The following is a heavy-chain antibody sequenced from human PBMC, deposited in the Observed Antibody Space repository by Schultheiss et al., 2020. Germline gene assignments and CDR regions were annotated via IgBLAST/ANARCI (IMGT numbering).Heavy chain of an antibody. CDR3: ARDLTNYFDY. Sequence: GGSLRLSCAASGFTFSSYDMHWVRQATGKGLEWVSRINSDGSSTSYADSVKGRFTISRDNAKNTLYLQMNSLRAEDTAAYYCARDLTNYFDYWGQGTLVTGSS. D-gene: IGHD2-2*01. J-gene: IGHJ4*02. V-gene: IGHV3-74*01. CDR2: INSDGSST. CDR1: GFTFSSYD.